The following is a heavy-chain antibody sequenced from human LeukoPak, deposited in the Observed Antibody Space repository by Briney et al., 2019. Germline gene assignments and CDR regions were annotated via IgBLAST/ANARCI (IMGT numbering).Heavy chain of an antibody. D-gene: IGHD3-3*02. V-gene: IGHV1-8*01. CDR1: GYTFISYD. CDR2: MNPNSGNT. CDR3: ARVRSPIRYYYYYMDV. Sequence: ASVKVSCKASGYTFISYDINWVRQATGQGLEWMGWMNPNSGNTGYAQKFQGRVTMTRNTSISTAYMELSSLRSEDTAVYYCARVRSPIRYYYYYMDVWGKGTTVTISS. J-gene: IGHJ6*03.